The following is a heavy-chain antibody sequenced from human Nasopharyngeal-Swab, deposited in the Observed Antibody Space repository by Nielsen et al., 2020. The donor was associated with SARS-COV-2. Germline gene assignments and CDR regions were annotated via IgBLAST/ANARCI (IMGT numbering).Heavy chain of an antibody. V-gene: IGHV4-59*01. D-gene: IGHD2-21*01. Sequence: WIRQPPGKGLEWIGYIYYSGSTNYNPSLKSRVTISVDTSKNQFSLKLSSVTAADTAVYYCARGGPGLKLFSRFDPWGQGTLVTVSS. CDR3: ARGGPGLKLFSRFDP. J-gene: IGHJ5*02. CDR2: IYYSGST.